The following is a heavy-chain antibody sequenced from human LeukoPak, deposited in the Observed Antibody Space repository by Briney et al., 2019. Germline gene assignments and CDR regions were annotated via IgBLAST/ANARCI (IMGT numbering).Heavy chain of an antibody. D-gene: IGHD2-15*01. Sequence: GESLKISCQGCGYSFTNNWIGWVRQMPGKGLEWMEIVYPGDSNTKYSPSFQDQVTISADKSITTAYLQWSRLKASDTAMYYCVRTPTCSSGSCYPNWFDSWGQGTLVTVSS. CDR1: GYSFTNNW. V-gene: IGHV5-51*01. J-gene: IGHJ5*01. CDR3: VRTPTCSSGSCYPNWFDS. CDR2: VYPGDSNT.